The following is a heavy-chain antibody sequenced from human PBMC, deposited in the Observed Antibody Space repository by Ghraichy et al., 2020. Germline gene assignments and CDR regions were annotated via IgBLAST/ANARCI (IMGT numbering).Heavy chain of an antibody. Sequence: GGSLRLSCAASGFTFSSYSMNWVRQAPGKGLEWVSSISSSSSYIYYADSVKGRFTISRDNAKNSLYLQMNSLRAEDTAVYYCARDPGDYEPEYFQHWGQGTLVTVSS. D-gene: IGHD4-17*01. J-gene: IGHJ1*01. CDR1: GFTFSSYS. CDR2: ISSSSSYI. CDR3: ARDPGDYEPEYFQH. V-gene: IGHV3-21*01.